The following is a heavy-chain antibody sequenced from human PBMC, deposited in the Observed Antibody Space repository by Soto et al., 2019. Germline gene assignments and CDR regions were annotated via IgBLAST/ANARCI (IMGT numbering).Heavy chain of an antibody. CDR2: IYYSGST. CDR3: ATAVLPATAPFDS. J-gene: IGHJ4*02. V-gene: IGHV4-59*01. D-gene: IGHD2-21*02. CDR1: GGSISSYY. Sequence: QVQLQESGPRLVKPSETLSLTCIVSGGSISSYYWSWIRQPPGKGLEWIGYIYYSGSTNYNPSLTPPATISAATSTNPFPLTLSSVTAAAPSVSYCATAVLPATAPFDSWGQGTLVTVSS.